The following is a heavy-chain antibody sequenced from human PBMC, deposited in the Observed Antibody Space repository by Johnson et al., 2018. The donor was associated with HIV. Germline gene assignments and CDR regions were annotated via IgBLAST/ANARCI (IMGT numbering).Heavy chain of an antibody. J-gene: IGHJ3*02. D-gene: IGHD3-16*01. CDR2: ISGSGGST. V-gene: IGHV3-23*04. CDR3: ANEGGDQDYAFDI. CDR1: GFTFSSYA. Sequence: VQLVESGGGLVQPGGSLRLSCAASGFTFSSYAMSWVRQAPGKGLEWVSAISGSGGSTSYADSVKGRFPISRDNAKNAMYLQMNSLRAEDTAVYYCANEGGDQDYAFDIWGQGTMVTVSS.